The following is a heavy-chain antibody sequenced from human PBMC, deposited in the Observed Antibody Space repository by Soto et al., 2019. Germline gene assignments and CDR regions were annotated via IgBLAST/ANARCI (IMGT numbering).Heavy chain of an antibody. CDR3: AKDSGYSDY. J-gene: IGHJ4*02. V-gene: IGHV3-30*18. D-gene: IGHD6-13*01. CDR2: ISYDGSNK. CDR1: GSGFIFSNYG. Sequence: PGGSLRLSCTASGSGFIFSNYGIHWVRQAPGKGLEWVALISYDGSNKYYADSVKGRFTISRDNSKNTLYLQMNSLRAEDTAVYYCAKDSGYSDYWGQGTLVTVSS.